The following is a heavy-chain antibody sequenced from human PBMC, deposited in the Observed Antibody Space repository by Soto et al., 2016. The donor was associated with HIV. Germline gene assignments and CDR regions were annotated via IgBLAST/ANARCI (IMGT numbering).Heavy chain of an antibody. D-gene: IGHD2-21*01. CDR3: ARAGDIDDY. J-gene: IGHJ4*02. Sequence: EVQLLESGGGLVQPGGSLRLSCAASGFTFSSYTMNWVRQAPGKGLEWVSSISSSSSYVYYADSVKGRFTISRDNAKNSLYLQMNSLRAEDTAVYYCARAGDIDDYWGQGTLVTVSS. CDR1: GFTFSSYT. V-gene: IGHV3-21*01. CDR2: ISSSSSYV.